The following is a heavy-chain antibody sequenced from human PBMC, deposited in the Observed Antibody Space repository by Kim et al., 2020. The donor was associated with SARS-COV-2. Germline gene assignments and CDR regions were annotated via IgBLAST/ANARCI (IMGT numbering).Heavy chain of an antibody. V-gene: IGHV3-49*03. CDR2: VRSRAYGGTT. D-gene: IGHD3-9*01. CDR1: GFIFGDYA. Sequence: GGSLRLSCRASGFIFGDYAINWIRQAPGKGLEWVGLVRSRAYGGTTDSAASVKGRITLSRDDSERIAYVQINSLKIEDTAVYYCTRVGDRAFDHREQPYYNYYGMEVWGQGPTVTVSS. J-gene: IGHJ6*02. CDR3: TRVGDRAFDHREQPYYNYYGMEV.